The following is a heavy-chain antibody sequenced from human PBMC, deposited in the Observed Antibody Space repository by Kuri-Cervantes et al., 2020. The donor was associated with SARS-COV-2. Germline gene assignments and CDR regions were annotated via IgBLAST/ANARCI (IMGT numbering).Heavy chain of an antibody. V-gene: IGHV3-11*04. CDR1: GFIFSDYY. Sequence: GGSLRLSCTASGFIFSDYYMTWIRQAPGKGLEWVSNIGPSGTTKYYADSVKGRVTISRDNAKNSLYLQMSSLRAEDTAVYYCARDLRLGKSLDYWGQGTLVTVSS. J-gene: IGHJ4*02. CDR3: ARDLRLGKSLDY. CDR2: IGPSGTTK. D-gene: IGHD7-27*01.